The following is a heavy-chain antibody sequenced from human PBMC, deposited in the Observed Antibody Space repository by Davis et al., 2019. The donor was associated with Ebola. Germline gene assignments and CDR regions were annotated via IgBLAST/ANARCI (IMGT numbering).Heavy chain of an antibody. D-gene: IGHD6-13*01. V-gene: IGHV3-33*03. CDR2: IWYDGSNK. J-gene: IGHJ4*02. CDR1: GFTFSSYG. CDR3: AKDMVTAAGILDY. Sequence: GGSLRLSCAASGFTFSSYGMHWVRQAPGKGLEWVAVIWYDGSNKYYADSVKGRFTISRDNAKNSLYLQMNSLRAEDTALYYCAKDMVTAAGILDYWGQGTLVTVSS.